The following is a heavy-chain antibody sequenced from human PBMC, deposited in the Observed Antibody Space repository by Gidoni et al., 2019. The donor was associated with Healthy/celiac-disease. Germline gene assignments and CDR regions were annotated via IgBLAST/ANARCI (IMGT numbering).Heavy chain of an antibody. CDR3: ARSTYYYDSSALDY. CDR1: GGPISSSSYY. D-gene: IGHD3-22*01. Sequence: QLQLQESGPGLVKPSETLSLTCTVSGGPISSSSYYWGWIRQPPGKGLEWLGSIYYSGSTYYNPSLKSRVTISVDTSKNQFSLKLSSVTAADTAVYYCARSTYYYDSSALDYWGQGTLVTVSS. J-gene: IGHJ4*02. V-gene: IGHV4-39*01. CDR2: IYYSGST.